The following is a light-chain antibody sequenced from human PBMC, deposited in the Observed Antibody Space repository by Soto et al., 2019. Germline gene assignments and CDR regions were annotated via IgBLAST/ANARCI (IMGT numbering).Light chain of an antibody. CDR3: QQYNSYWT. J-gene: IGKJ1*01. CDR2: DAS. V-gene: IGKV1-5*01. CDR1: QSISSW. Sequence: DIQMNQSPSTLSAYVGDRVTITCRASQSISSWLAWYQQKPGKAPKLLIYDASSLESGVPSRFSGSGSGTEFTLTISSLQPDDFATYYCQQYNSYWTFGQGTKVDI.